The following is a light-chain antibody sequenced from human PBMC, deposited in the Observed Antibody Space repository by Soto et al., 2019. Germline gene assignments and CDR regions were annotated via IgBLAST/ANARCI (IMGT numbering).Light chain of an antibody. Sequence: AIRVTQSPSSLSASTGDRVTITCRASQGISSYLAWYQQKPGKAPKLLIYAASTLQSGVPSRFSGSGSGTDFTLTISSLQPEDSATYYCLQDRSHFWKCGQGTKVDIK. CDR3: LQDRSHFWK. CDR2: AAS. CDR1: QGISSY. V-gene: IGKV1-8*01. J-gene: IGKJ1*01.